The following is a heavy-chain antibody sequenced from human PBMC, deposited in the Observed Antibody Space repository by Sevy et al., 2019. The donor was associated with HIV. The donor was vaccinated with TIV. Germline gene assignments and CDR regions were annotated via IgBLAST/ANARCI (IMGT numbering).Heavy chain of an antibody. Sequence: ASVKVSCKASGYTFTGDYLHWVRQAPGQGLEWMGRVYPKSGGTNYAQKFQGRVTMTRDTSISTAYMELSRLGSDDTAVYYCVRDAGGGTTNSGMDVWGQGTTVTVSS. V-gene: IGHV1-2*06. CDR1: GYTFTGDY. CDR2: VYPKSGGT. CDR3: VRDAGGGTTNSGMDV. J-gene: IGHJ6*02. D-gene: IGHD1-7*01.